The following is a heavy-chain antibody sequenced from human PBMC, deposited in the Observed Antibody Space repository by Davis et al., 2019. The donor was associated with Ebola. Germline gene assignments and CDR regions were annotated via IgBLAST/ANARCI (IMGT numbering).Heavy chain of an antibody. D-gene: IGHD4-17*01. Sequence: GESLKISCAASGFTFSNYGLHWVRQAPGKGVEWVGVIWYDGSNKYYADSVKGRFTISRDNSKNTLYLQMNSLRAEDTAVYYCARVDDYGDCDYWGQGTLVTVSS. CDR3: ARVDDYGDCDY. V-gene: IGHV3-33*01. CDR2: IWYDGSNK. J-gene: IGHJ4*02. CDR1: GFTFSNYG.